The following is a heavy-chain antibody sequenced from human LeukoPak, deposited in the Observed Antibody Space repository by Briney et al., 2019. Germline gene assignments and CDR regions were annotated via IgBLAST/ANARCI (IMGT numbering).Heavy chain of an antibody. CDR1: GFTFSSYD. CDR3: ARGVLYSSSWYWFDP. D-gene: IGHD6-13*01. Sequence: GGSLRLSCAASGFTFSSYDMHWVRQATGKGLEWVSAIGTAGDTYYPGSVKGRFTISRENAKNSLYLQMNSLRAGDTAVYYCARGVLYSSSWYWFDPWGQGTLVTVSS. V-gene: IGHV3-13*01. CDR2: IGTAGDT. J-gene: IGHJ5*02.